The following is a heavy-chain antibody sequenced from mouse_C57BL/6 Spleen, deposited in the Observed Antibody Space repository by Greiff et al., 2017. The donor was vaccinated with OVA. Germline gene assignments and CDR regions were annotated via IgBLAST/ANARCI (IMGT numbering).Heavy chain of an antibody. V-gene: IGHV1-18*01. D-gene: IGHD1-1*01. Sequence: DVQLQESGPELVKPGASVKIPCKASGYTFTDYNMDWVKQSHGKSLEWIGDINPNNGGTIYNQKFKGKATLTVDKSSSTAYMELRSLTSEDTAVYYCARDPGSSYDWYFDVWGTGTTVTVSS. CDR1: GYTFTDYN. CDR2: INPNNGGT. CDR3: ARDPGSSYDWYFDV. J-gene: IGHJ1*03.